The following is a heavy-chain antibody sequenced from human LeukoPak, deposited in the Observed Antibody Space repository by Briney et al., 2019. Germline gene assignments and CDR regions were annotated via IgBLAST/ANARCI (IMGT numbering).Heavy chain of an antibody. Sequence: GGSLRLSCAASGFTFSDYYMSWIRQAPGEGLEWVSYISNSGNTIYYADSVKGRFTISRDNAKNSLYLQMNSLRAGDTAVYYCSAGEGYYDSSDYYSAWAFNVWGQGTMVTVSS. J-gene: IGHJ3*01. CDR1: GFTFSDYY. V-gene: IGHV3-11*04. CDR3: SAGEGYYDSSDYYSAWAFNV. D-gene: IGHD3-22*01. CDR2: ISNSGNTI.